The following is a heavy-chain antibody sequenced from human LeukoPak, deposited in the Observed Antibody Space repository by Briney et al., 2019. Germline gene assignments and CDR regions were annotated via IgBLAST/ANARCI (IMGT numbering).Heavy chain of an antibody. CDR2: IYYSGST. J-gene: IGHJ6*02. V-gene: IGHV4-59*01. CDR1: GGSISSYY. CDR3: AREYGGSYYYYGMDV. D-gene: IGHD1-26*01. Sequence: SETLSLTCTVPGGSISSYYWSWIRQPPGKGLEWIGYIYYSGSTNYNPSLKSRVTISVDTSKNQFSLKLSSVTAADTAVYYCAREYGGSYYYYGMDVWGQGTTVTVSS.